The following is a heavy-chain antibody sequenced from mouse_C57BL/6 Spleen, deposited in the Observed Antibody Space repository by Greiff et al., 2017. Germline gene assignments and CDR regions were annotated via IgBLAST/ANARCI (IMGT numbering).Heavy chain of an antibody. Sequence: QVQLQQSGAELVRPGASVTLSCKASGYTFTDYAMHWVKQTPVHGLEWIGAIDPDTGGTAYNQKFKGKAILTADTSSSTAYMELRRLTSEGSAVYYCTRGYDYDRVFAYWGQGTLVTVSA. CDR2: IDPDTGGT. CDR3: TRGYDYDRVFAY. CDR1: GYTFTDYA. J-gene: IGHJ3*01. D-gene: IGHD2-4*01. V-gene: IGHV1-15*01.